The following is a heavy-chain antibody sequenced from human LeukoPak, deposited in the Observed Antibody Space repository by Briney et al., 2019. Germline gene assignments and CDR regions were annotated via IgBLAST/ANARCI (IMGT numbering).Heavy chain of an antibody. J-gene: IGHJ3*02. CDR3: ASGYSSVPDAFDI. D-gene: IGHD6-19*01. CDR2: ISVIGGSK. V-gene: IGHV3-23*01. Sequence: XDXVSSISVIGGSKYYADSVKGRFTISRDNSKNTLYLQMNSLRAEDTAVYYCASGYSSVPDAFDIWGQGTMVTVSS.